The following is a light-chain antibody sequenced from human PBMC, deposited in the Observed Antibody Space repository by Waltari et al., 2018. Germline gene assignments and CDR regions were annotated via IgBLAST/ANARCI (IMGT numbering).Light chain of an antibody. CDR1: QSVGRS. CDR3: QHNVRLPVT. V-gene: IGKV3D-20*02. CDR2: NTY. Sequence: RATLSCRASQSVGRSLVWYQQKPGQAPRLVIYNTYTRATSIPDRFSGSGSGTDFSLTISRLEPEDFAVYYCQHNVRLPVTFGQGTKVEIK. J-gene: IGKJ1*01.